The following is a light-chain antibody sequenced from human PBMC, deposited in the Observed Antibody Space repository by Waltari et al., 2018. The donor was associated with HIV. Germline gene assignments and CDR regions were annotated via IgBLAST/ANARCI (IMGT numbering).Light chain of an antibody. V-gene: IGLV2-14*01. Sequence: QSALTQPASVSGSPGQSITIPCTGTSSDVGGYNYVSWYQPQPVNAPKLMIYVVSNRSSVVSNRFSGPKSGNTASLPMSGLQAEDEADYYCSSYTSSSTRVFGGGTKLTVL. J-gene: IGLJ3*02. CDR2: VVS. CDR1: SSDVGGYNY. CDR3: SSYTSSSTRV.